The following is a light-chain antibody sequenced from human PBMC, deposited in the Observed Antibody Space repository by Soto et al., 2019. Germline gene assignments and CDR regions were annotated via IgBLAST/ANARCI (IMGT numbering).Light chain of an antibody. CDR2: DVS. CDR1: SSVVGAYSY. V-gene: IGLV2-14*01. J-gene: IGLJ1*01. CDR3: YSYTSSSTYV. Sequence: QSALTQPASVSGSPGQSITISCTGTSSVVGAYSYVSWYQQHPAKVPKLMIYDVSNRPSGVSDRFSGSKSGNTASLTISGLQAEDEADYYCYSYTSSSTYVFGTGTKVTVL.